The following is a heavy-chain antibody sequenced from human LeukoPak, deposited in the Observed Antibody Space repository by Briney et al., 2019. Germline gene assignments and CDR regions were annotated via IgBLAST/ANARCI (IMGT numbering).Heavy chain of an antibody. CDR2: ISSSGSTI. CDR3: ARDRYSSGWSDAFDI. D-gene: IGHD6-19*01. J-gene: IGHJ3*02. Sequence: PGGSLRLSCAASGFTFSDYYMSWIRQAPGKWLEWVSYISSSGSTIYYADSVKGRFTISRDNAKNSLYLQMNSLRAEDTAVYYCARDRYSSGWSDAFDIWGQGTMVTVSS. CDR1: GFTFSDYY. V-gene: IGHV3-11*04.